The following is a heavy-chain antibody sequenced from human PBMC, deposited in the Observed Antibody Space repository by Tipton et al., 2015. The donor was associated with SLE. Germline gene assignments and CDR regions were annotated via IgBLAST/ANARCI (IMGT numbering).Heavy chain of an antibody. Sequence: TLSLTCAVYGGSFSSYYWSWIRQPPGKGLEWIGYIYYSGSTNYNPSLKSRVTISVDTSKNQFSLKLSPVTAADTAVYYCARTPTYSNYGYYYYYYYMDVWGKGTTVTVSS. J-gene: IGHJ6*03. CDR2: IYYSGST. CDR1: GGSFSSYY. CDR3: ARTPTYSNYGYYYYYYYMDV. D-gene: IGHD4-11*01. V-gene: IGHV4-59*07.